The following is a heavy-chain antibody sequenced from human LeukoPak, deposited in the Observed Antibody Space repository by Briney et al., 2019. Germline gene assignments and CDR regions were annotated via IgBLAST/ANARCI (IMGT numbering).Heavy chain of an antibody. D-gene: IGHD2-2*02. CDR1: GGSFSGYY. Sequence: SETLSLTCAVYGGSFSGYYWSWIRQPPGKGLEWIGEINHSGSTNYNPSLKSRVTISLDTSKNQFSLKLSSVTAADTAVYYCARIYCSSTSCYSFDYWGQGTLVTVSS. J-gene: IGHJ4*02. CDR2: INHSGST. V-gene: IGHV4-34*01. CDR3: ARIYCSSTSCYSFDY.